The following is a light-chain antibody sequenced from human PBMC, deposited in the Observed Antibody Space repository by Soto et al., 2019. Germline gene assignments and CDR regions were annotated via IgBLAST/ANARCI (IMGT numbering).Light chain of an antibody. CDR1: SIGGKS. CDR2: DVS. J-gene: IGLJ2*01. Sequence: SYELTQPPSVSVAPGQTARITCGGNSIGGKSVHWYQQKPGQAPVLVVNDVSDRPSGIPERFSGSKSGNTATLTISRVEAGDEADYYCQVWDSSSDHVVFGGGTKLTVL. CDR3: QVWDSSSDHVV. V-gene: IGLV3-21*02.